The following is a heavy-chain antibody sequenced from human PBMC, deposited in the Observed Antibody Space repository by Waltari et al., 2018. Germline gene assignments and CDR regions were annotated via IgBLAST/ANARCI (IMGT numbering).Heavy chain of an antibody. V-gene: IGHV3-23*04. Sequence: EVQLVESGGGLVQPGGSLSLSCAASGFTFSSYAMSWVRQAPGKGLEWVSAISGSGGRTYDADAGKGRFTISRDNSKNTLDLQMNSLRAEDTAVYYCANVKVGGGFEDYWGQGTLVTVSS. CDR3: ANVKVGGGFEDY. J-gene: IGHJ4*02. CDR2: ISGSGGRT. CDR1: GFTFSSYA. D-gene: IGHD1-26*01.